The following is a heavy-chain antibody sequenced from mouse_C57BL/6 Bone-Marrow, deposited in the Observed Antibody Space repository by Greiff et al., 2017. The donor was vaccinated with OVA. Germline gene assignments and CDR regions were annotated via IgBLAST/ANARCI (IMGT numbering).Heavy chain of an antibody. D-gene: IGHD2-4*01. V-gene: IGHV1-5*01. CDR1: GYTFTSYW. CDR3: TNGGDYDAWFAY. Sequence: VQLQQSGTVLARPGASVKMSCKTSGYTFTSYWMHWVKQRPGQGLEWIGAIYPGNSDTSYNQKFKGKAKLTAVTSASTAYMELSSLTNEDSAVYYCTNGGDYDAWFAYWGQGTLVTVSA. CDR2: IYPGNSDT. J-gene: IGHJ3*01.